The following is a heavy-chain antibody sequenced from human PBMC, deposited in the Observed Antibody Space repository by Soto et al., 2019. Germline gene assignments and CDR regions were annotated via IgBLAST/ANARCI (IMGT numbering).Heavy chain of an antibody. Sequence: SQTLSLTCAISGDSVSSNSAAWNWIRQSPSRGLEWLGRTYYRSKWYNDYAVSVKSRITINPDTSKNQFSLQLNPVTPEDTAVYYCARWGGDCSSTSCYTGNYYYYGMDVWGQGTTVTVS. CDR1: GDSVSSNSAA. D-gene: IGHD2-2*02. CDR2: TYYRSKWYN. V-gene: IGHV6-1*01. CDR3: ARWGGDCSSTSCYTGNYYYYGMDV. J-gene: IGHJ6*02.